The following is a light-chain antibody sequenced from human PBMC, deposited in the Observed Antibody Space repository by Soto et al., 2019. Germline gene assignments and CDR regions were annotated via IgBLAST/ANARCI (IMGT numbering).Light chain of an antibody. CDR1: SGSVSTTYY. CDR2: NTD. V-gene: IGLV8-61*01. CDR3: VLYMGSGISV. J-gene: IGLJ3*02. Sequence: QTVVTQEPSVSVSPGGTVTLTCAFSSGSVSTTYYPSWYQQTPGQAPRTLIYNTDIRSSGVPDRFTGSILGDKAALTITGAQADDEADYYCVLYMGSGISVFGGGTKLTLL.